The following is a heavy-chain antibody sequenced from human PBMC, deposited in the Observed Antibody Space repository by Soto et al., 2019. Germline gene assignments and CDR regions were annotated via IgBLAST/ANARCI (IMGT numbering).Heavy chain of an antibody. D-gene: IGHD4-17*01. CDR3: YRGMTTVTTFDY. CDR1: GGSISSGGYS. CDR2: IYHSGST. V-gene: IGHV4-30-2*01. J-gene: IGHJ4*02. Sequence: QLQLQESGSGLVKPSQTLSLTCAVSGGSISSGGYSWSWLRQPPGKGLECIGYIYHSGSTYYNPSLKSRVTISVDRAKNQCSLKLSSVTAADTAVYYFYRGMTTVTTFDYWGQGTLVTVSS.